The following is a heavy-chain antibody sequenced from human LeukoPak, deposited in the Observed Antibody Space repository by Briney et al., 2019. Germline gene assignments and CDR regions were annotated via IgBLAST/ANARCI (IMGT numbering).Heavy chain of an antibody. CDR2: ISGVGPGT. CDR1: GFAFNTYA. J-gene: IGHJ4*02. Sequence: GGSLRLSCAASGFAFNTYAMTWVRQAPGKGLEWVSSISGVGPGTYYADSVKGRFTISRDNSKNTLYLQMDSLRTEDTAVYFCARGGLGTSCFNWGQGTLGTGSS. V-gene: IGHV3-23*01. CDR3: ARGGLGTSCFN. D-gene: IGHD2-2*01.